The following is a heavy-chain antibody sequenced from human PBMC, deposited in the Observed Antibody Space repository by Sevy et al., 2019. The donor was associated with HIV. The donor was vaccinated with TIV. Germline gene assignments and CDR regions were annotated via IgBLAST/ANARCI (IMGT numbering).Heavy chain of an antibody. CDR1: AFSFNTYA. CDR3: ARDGGCTSTSCLLYFDY. Sequence: GGSLRLSCAASAFSFNTYAMSWVRRAPGKGLEWVSTISGSGDSTFYSDSVKGRFTISRDNAKNSLYLQMNSLRAEDTAVYYCARDGGCTSTSCLLYFDYWGQGTLVTVSS. D-gene: IGHD2-2*01. CDR2: ISGSGDST. V-gene: IGHV3-23*01. J-gene: IGHJ4*01.